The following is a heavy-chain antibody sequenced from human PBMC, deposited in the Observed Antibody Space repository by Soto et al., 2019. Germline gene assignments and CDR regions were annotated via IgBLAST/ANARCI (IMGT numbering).Heavy chain of an antibody. CDR2: NHTTGST. CDR3: AKERRSGSSDT. V-gene: IGHV4-4*07. CDR1: GDSISSYF. D-gene: IGHD3-10*01. Sequence: QVQLQESGPGLVSPSETLSLTCTVSGDSISSYFWSWIRQPAGKGLEWFGRNHTTGSTDNNPSQRSRVTMSVDTSKNLFSLTLASVTAADTAVYYCAKERRSGSSDTWGQGTLVTVSS. J-gene: IGHJ5*02.